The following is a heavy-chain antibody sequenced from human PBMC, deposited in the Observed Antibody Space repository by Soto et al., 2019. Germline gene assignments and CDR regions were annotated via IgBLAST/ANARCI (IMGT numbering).Heavy chain of an antibody. D-gene: IGHD6-13*01. CDR1: GFTFSSYS. V-gene: IGHV3-21*01. CDR3: ARLPTGYSSSWPWFDP. J-gene: IGHJ5*02. Sequence: EVQLVESGGGLVKPGGSLRLSCAASGFTFSSYSMNWVRQAPGKGLEWVSSISSSSSYIYYADSVKGRFTISRDNAKNSLDLQMNGLRAEDTAVYYCARLPTGYSSSWPWFDPWGQGTLVTVSS. CDR2: ISSSSSYI.